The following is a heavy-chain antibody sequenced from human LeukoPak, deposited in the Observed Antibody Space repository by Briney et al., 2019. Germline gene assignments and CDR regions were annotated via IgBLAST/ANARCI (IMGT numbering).Heavy chain of an antibody. CDR1: GYTFTGYY. J-gene: IGHJ4*02. V-gene: IGHV1-2*06. Sequence: ASVKVSCKASGYTFTGYYMHWVRQAPGQGLEWMGRINPNSGGTNYAQKFQGRVTMTRDTSISTAYMELSSLRSEDTAVYYCARASPDSGSYPCDYWGQGTLVTVSS. CDR3: ARASPDSGSYPCDY. CDR2: INPNSGGT. D-gene: IGHD1-26*01.